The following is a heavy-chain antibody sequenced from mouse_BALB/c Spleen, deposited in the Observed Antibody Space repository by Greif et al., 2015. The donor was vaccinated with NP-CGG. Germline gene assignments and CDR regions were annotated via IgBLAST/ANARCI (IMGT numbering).Heavy chain of an antibody. CDR1: GFTFSSYA. D-gene: IGHD2-4*01. V-gene: IGHV5-9-4*01. Sequence: EVKLMESGGGLVKPGGSLKLSCAASGFTFSSYAMSWVRQSPEKRLEWVAELRSGGSYTYYPDTATGRYTISRDNAKNTLDLEMSSLRSEDTAMYYCARKGITRGYYFDYWVQGTTLTVSS. CDR2: LRSGGSYT. CDR3: ARKGITRGYYFDY. J-gene: IGHJ2*01.